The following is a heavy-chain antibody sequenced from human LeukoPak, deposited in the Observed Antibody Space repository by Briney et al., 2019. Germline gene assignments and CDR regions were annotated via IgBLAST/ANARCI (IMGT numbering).Heavy chain of an antibody. J-gene: IGHJ3*02. CDR1: GFTFSSYG. D-gene: IGHD2-8*02. V-gene: IGHV3-30*02. CDR3: ARIRGLRVGAFDI. Sequence: GGSLRLSCAASGFTFSSYGVHWVRQAPGKGLEWVAFIRYDGSNKYYADSVKGRFTISRDNSKNTLYLQMNSLRAEDTALYYCARIRGLRVGAFDIWGQGTMVTVSS. CDR2: IRYDGSNK.